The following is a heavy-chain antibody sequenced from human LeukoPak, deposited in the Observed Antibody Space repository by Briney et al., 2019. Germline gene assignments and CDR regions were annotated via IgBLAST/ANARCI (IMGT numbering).Heavy chain of an antibody. V-gene: IGHV1-46*01. Sequence: ASVKVSCKASGYTFTGYYMHWVRQAPGQGLEWMGIINPSGGSTSYAQKFQGRVTMTRDTSTSTVYMELSSLRSEDTAVYYCARSGYCSGGSCYSTKGLDYWGQGTLVTVSS. CDR1: GYTFTGYY. CDR2: INPSGGST. J-gene: IGHJ4*02. D-gene: IGHD2-15*01. CDR3: ARSGYCSGGSCYSTKGLDY.